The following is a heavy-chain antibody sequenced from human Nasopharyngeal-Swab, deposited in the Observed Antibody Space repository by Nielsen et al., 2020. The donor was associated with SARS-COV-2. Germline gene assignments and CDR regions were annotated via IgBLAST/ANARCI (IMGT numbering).Heavy chain of an antibody. Sequence: ESLKISCAASGFTFSSYSMNWVRQAPGKGLEWVSYISSSSSSTIYYADSVKGRFTISRDNAKNSLYLQMNSLRDEDTAVYYCARDGLTYYDILTGYSWFDPWGQGTPVTVSS. D-gene: IGHD3-9*01. CDR3: ARDGLTYYDILTGYSWFDP. CDR2: ISSSSSSTI. CDR1: GFTFSSYS. J-gene: IGHJ5*02. V-gene: IGHV3-48*02.